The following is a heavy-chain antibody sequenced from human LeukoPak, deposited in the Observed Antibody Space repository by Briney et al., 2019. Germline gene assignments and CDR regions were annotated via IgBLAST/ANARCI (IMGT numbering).Heavy chain of an antibody. V-gene: IGHV4-39*01. CDR3: ARRGYNYGYGWFDP. CDR2: IYYSGST. J-gene: IGHJ5*02. D-gene: IGHD5-18*01. CDR1: GDSIRSIDYC. Sequence: PSETLSLTCTVSGDSIRSIDYCWGWIRQPPGKGLEWIGNIYYSGSTYYNPSLESRVTISVDTSKNQFSLKLTSVTAADTAVYYCARRGYNYGYGWFDPWGQGNLVTVSS.